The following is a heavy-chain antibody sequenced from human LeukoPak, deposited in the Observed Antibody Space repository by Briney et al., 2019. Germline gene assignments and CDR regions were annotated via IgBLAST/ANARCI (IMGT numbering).Heavy chain of an antibody. CDR2: IKGDTSYA. CDR3: ARDNDVWSLDF. Sequence: GGSLRLSCVAYGFTFNKYWMHWVRQAPGKGLVWVARIKGDTSYAHSADAVKRRFTISRDNAKNTLYLQMNSLRVVDTAVYYCARDNDVWSLDFWGPGSLLSVSS. D-gene: IGHD3-3*01. J-gene: IGHJ4*02. V-gene: IGHV3-74*01. CDR1: GFTFNKYW.